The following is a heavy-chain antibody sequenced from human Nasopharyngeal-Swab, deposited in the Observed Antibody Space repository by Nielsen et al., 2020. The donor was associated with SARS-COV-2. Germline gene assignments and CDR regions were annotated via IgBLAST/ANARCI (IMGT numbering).Heavy chain of an antibody. V-gene: IGHV1-46*01. CDR3: ARVLPFRITGTSGMDV. Sequence: WVRQAPGQGLEWMGIINPTDGSTSYAQKFEGRVTMTGVTSTSTVYMELNSLRSEDTAVYYCARVLPFRITGTSGMDVWGQGTTGTVSS. D-gene: IGHD1-7*01. CDR2: INPTDGST. J-gene: IGHJ6*02.